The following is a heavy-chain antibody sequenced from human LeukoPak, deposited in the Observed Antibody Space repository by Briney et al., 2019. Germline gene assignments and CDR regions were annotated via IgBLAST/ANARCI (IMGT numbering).Heavy chain of an antibody. CDR3: AKVRQAGNYDFWSGYFTNFFDH. J-gene: IGHJ4*02. D-gene: IGHD3-3*01. CDR1: GFDFNNYV. CDR2: ISANSGNT. V-gene: IGHV3-23*01. Sequence: GGSLRLSCAASGFDFNNYVMNWVRLAPGKGLEWVSGISANSGNTYFADSVKGRFTISRDNSLNTLYLQMNSLRAEDTAVYYCAKVRQAGNYDFWSGYFTNFFDHWGQGALVTVSS.